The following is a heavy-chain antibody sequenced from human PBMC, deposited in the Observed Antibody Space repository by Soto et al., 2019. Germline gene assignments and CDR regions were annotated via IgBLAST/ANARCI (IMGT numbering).Heavy chain of an antibody. J-gene: IGHJ4*02. CDR1: GVCISRSS. CDR2: VHYTGRP. D-gene: IGHD5-12*01. V-gene: IGHV4-59*13. CDR3: ARGGYSGTDALDF. Sequence: EPLSLTCTVSGVCISRSSWSWIRQPPGKELEWIGYVHYTGRPTYSPSLRSRVTISVDTSKSQLFLKLNSATTADTAVYFWARGGYSGTDALDFWGQGIQVTVPS.